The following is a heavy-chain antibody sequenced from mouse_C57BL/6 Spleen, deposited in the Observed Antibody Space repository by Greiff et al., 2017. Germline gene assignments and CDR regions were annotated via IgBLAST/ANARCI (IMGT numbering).Heavy chain of an antibody. D-gene: IGHD2-3*01. Sequence: VQLQQSVAELVRPGASVKLSCTASGFNIKNTYMHWVKQRPEKGLEWIGRIDPANGNTKYAPKFQGKATITADTSSNTAYLQLSSRTSEDTAIYYCARGLWDGYYVFAYWGQGTLVTVSA. CDR3: ARGLWDGYYVFAY. CDR2: IDPANGNT. CDR1: GFNIKNTY. J-gene: IGHJ3*01. V-gene: IGHV14-3*01.